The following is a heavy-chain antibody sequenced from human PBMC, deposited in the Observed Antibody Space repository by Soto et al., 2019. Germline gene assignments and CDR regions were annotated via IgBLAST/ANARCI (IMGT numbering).Heavy chain of an antibody. D-gene: IGHD3-3*01. CDR1: GGSISSYY. CDR3: ASKALPYYDFWSGFKARSNWFDP. CDR2: IYYSGST. V-gene: IGHV4-59*04. Sequence: SETLSLTCTVSGGSISSYYWSWIRQPPGKGLEWIGYIYYSGSTYYNPSLKSRVTISVDTSKNQFSLKLSSVTAADTAVYYCASKALPYYDFWSGFKARSNWFDPWGQGTLVTVSS. J-gene: IGHJ5*02.